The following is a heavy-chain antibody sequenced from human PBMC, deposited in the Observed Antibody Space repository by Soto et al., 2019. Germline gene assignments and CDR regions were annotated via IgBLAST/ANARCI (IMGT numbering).Heavy chain of an antibody. D-gene: IGHD5-12*01. J-gene: IGHJ5*02. CDR2: VYYTGST. V-gene: IGHV4-39*01. CDR3: ARYDGYENGFDD. Sequence: QLQLQESGPGLVKPSDTLSLTCGVSGGSISNHSYYWGWLRQTPGKELEWIGNVYYTGSTYYTPSLKSRVNIIVDTSKNQFSLRLSSVSAADTGLYYCARYDGYENGFDDWGQGTLVTVSS. CDR1: GGSISNHSYY.